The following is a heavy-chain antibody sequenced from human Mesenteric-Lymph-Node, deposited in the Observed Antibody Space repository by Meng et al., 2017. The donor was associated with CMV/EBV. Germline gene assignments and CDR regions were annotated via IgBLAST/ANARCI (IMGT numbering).Heavy chain of an antibody. Sequence: FAASGFSFSAYAIHLLRARPGNGQRWEAIISMDGRSHDTAYSVQGRFTISRDKSRNTVNLQMNRMRVGATSLYYCVREGSRRDYFDYWGQGTLVTVSS. D-gene: IGHD2-15*01. V-gene: IGHV3-30*03. J-gene: IGHJ4*02. CDR1: GFSFSAYA. CDR3: VREGSRRDYFDY. CDR2: ISMDGRSH.